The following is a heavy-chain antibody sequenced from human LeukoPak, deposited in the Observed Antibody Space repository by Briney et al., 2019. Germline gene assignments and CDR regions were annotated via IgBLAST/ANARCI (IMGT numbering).Heavy chain of an antibody. D-gene: IGHD1-26*01. CDR3: ARATWELLYYYGMDV. CDR2: ISYDGSNK. J-gene: IGHJ6*02. CDR1: GFTFSSYG. Sequence: AGGSLRLSCAASGFTFSSYGMHWVRQAPGKGLECVAVISYDGSNKYYADSVKGRFTISRDNSKNTLYLQMNSLRAEDTAVYYCARATWELLYYYGMDVWGQGTTVTVSS. V-gene: IGHV3-30*03.